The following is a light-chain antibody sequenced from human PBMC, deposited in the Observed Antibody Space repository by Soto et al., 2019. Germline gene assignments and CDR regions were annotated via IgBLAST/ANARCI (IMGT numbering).Light chain of an antibody. Sequence: QAVVTQPRSVSGSPGQSVTISCTGTSSDVGGYNYVSWYQQHPGKAPKLMIYDVSKRPSGVPDRFSGSKSGNTASLTISGLQAEDEADYYCSSHAGSNNLVFGGGTKLTVL. CDR2: DVS. J-gene: IGLJ3*02. CDR3: SSHAGSNNLV. V-gene: IGLV2-11*01. CDR1: SSDVGGYNY.